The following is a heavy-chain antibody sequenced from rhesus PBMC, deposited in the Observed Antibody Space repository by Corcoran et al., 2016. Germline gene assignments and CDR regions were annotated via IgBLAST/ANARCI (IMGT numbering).Heavy chain of an antibody. D-gene: IGHD2-21*01. V-gene: IGHV3-178*01. CDR2: MSNGGNST. Sequence: EVQLVESGGGLAKPGGSLRLSCAASGFPFSDYSIAWVRQAPGKGGEGGSRMSNGGNSTWDADAGKGRCTISRENAKNTLYCQMNSLRAEDTAVYYCATVGRLLDSWGQGVLVTVSS. J-gene: IGHJ4*01. CDR3: ATVGRLLDS. CDR1: GFPFSDYS.